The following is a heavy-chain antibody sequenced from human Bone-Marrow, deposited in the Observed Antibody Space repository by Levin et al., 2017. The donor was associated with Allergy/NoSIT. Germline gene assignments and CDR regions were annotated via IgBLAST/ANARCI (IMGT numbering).Heavy chain of an antibody. CDR2: ISYDGSNK. V-gene: IGHV3-30*18. Sequence: PGGSLRLTCAASGFTFSSYGMHWVRQAPGKGLEWVAVISYDGSNKYYADSVKGRFTISRDNSKNTLYLQMNSLRAEDTAVYYCAKDRSSGLVTTRFDYWGQGTLVTVSS. J-gene: IGHJ4*02. D-gene: IGHD4-17*01. CDR1: GFTFSSYG. CDR3: AKDRSSGLVTTRFDY.